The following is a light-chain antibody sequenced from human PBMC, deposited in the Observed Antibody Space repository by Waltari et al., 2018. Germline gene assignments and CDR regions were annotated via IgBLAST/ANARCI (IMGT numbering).Light chain of an antibody. Sequence: EIVLTQSPATLCLSPGERVTLSCRASQSVNNYLAWYQKKPGQAPRLLIYDASSRATGIPARFSGNGSGTDFTLTISSLEAEDFAVYYCQQRSIRPPAYSFGQGTRLRSN. CDR3: QQRSIRPPAYS. V-gene: IGKV3-11*01. J-gene: IGKJ2*03. CDR1: QSVNNY. CDR2: DAS.